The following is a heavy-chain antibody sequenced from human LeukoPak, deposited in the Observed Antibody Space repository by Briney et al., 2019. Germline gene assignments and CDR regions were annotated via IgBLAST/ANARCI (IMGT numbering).Heavy chain of an antibody. CDR3: ARGQQQLVLAY. D-gene: IGHD6-13*01. CDR1: GFTFSSYS. CDR2: ISSSSYI. Sequence: GGSLRLSCAASGFTFSSYSMNWVRQAPGKGLEWVSSISSSSYIYYADSVKGRFTISRDNAKNSLYLQMNSLRAEDTAVYYCARGQQQLVLAYWGQGTLVTVSS. J-gene: IGHJ4*02. V-gene: IGHV3-21*01.